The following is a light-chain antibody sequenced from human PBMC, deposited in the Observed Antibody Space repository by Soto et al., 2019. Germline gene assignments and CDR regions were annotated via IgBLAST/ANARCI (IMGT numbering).Light chain of an antibody. CDR1: SSDVGGYNF. V-gene: IGLV2-8*01. J-gene: IGLJ2*01. CDR3: SSYAGSNIVV. CDR2: EVS. Sequence: QSALTQPPSASGSPGQSVTISCTGTSSDVGGYNFVSWYQQHPGKAPQLMIYEVSERPSWVPDRFSGSKSGNTASLTVSGLQAEDEADYYCSSYAGSNIVVFGGGTKVTVL.